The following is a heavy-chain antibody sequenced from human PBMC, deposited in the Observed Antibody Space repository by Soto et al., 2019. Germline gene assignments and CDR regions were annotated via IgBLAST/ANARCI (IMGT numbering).Heavy chain of an antibody. V-gene: IGHV4-59*11. CDR2: VFSSGFA. CDR1: GGSIRSHY. D-gene: IGHD1-1*01. CDR3: AGGGAPFNELGH. J-gene: IGHJ5*02. Sequence: PSETLSLTCNVSGGSIRSHYWSWIRQSPGKRPEFIGYVFSSGFASYNPSLKSRVIISVDTSKNQFSLRLSSVTSADTAVYYCAGGGAPFNELGHWGQGILVTVS.